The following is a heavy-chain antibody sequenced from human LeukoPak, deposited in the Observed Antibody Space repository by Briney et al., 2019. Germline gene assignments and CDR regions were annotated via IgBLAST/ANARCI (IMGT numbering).Heavy chain of an antibody. V-gene: IGHV4-59*08. CDR2: IHYTGST. CDR3: ARHSSSWYPDY. J-gene: IGHJ4*02. CDR1: GGSIRSYY. Sequence: SETLSLTCTVSGGSIRSYYWSWIWQPPGKGLEWIGYIHYTGSTNYNPSLKSRVTISVDTSKNQFSLQLSSVTATDTAVYFCARHSSSWYPDYWGQGTLVTVSS. D-gene: IGHD6-13*01.